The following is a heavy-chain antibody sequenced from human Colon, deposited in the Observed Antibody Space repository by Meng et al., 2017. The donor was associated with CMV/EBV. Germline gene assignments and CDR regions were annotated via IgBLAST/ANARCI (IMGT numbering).Heavy chain of an antibody. CDR2: IYSGGSTT. Sequence: GESLKISCAASGFSFSSYAMSWVRQAPGKGLEWVSVIYSGGSTTSYADSVKGRFTISRDNSKNTLYLQMNSLRAEDTAVYYCAKDARVHDYWGQGTLVTVSS. CDR3: AKDARVHDY. J-gene: IGHJ4*02. V-gene: IGHV3-23*03. CDR1: GFSFSSYA. D-gene: IGHD5-24*01.